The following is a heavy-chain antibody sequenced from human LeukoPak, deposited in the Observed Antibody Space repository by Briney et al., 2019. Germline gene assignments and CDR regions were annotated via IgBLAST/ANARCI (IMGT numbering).Heavy chain of an antibody. Sequence: ASVKVSCKASGYTFTSYYMHWVQQAPGQGLEWMGIINPSGGSTSYAQKFQGRVTMTRDTSTSTVYMELSSLRSEDTAVYYCARVGPSVGVAVAGTDYWDQGTLVTVSS. CDR3: ARVGPSVGVAVAGTDY. CDR2: INPSGGST. J-gene: IGHJ4*02. D-gene: IGHD6-19*01. V-gene: IGHV1-46*01. CDR1: GYTFTSYY.